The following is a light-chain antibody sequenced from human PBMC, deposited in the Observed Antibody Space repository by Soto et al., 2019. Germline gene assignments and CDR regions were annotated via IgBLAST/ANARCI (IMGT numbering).Light chain of an antibody. CDR3: QQYNSFSPLT. CDR1: QSISIW. V-gene: IGKV1-5*01. Sequence: DIQMTQSPSTLSASVGDRVTITCRASQSISIWLAWYQRKPGKAPNLLIYDASSLQSGVPSMFRGSGSGTEFTLTISGLQPDDFATYYCQQYNSFSPLTFGQGTKVEIK. J-gene: IGKJ2*01. CDR2: DAS.